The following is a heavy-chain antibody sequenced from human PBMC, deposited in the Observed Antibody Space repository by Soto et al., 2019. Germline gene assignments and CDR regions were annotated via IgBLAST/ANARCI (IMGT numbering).Heavy chain of an antibody. J-gene: IGHJ5*02. CDR3: AKGVDRVYSGYDIYNWFDP. Sequence: GGSLRLSCAASGFTFSSYAMSWVRQAPGKGLEWVSAISGSGGSTYYADSVKGRFTISRDNSKNTLYLQMNSLRAEDTAVYYCAKGVDRVYSGYDIYNWFDPWGHGTLVTVSS. CDR1: GFTFSSYA. CDR2: ISGSGGST. V-gene: IGHV3-23*01. D-gene: IGHD5-12*01.